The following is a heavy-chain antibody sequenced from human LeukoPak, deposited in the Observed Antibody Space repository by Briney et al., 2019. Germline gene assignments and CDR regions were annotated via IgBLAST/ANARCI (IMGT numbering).Heavy chain of an antibody. V-gene: IGHV3-20*04. J-gene: IGHJ6*02. Sequence: PGGSLRLSCAASGFTFDDYGMSWVRQAPGKGLEWVSGINWNGGSTGYADSVKGRFTISRDNAKNSLFLQMNSLREEDTAVYYCGGEFSSSPASMDVWGQGATVTVSS. CDR3: GGEFSSSPASMDV. D-gene: IGHD6-13*01. CDR1: GFTFDDYG. CDR2: INWNGGST.